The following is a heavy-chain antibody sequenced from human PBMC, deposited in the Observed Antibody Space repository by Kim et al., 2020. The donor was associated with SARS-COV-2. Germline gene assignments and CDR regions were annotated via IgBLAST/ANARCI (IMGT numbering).Heavy chain of an antibody. V-gene: IGHV1-69*04. CDR1: GGTFSSYA. Sequence: SVKVSCKASGGTFSSYAISWVRQAPGQGLEWMGRIIPILGIANYAQKFQGRVTITADKSTSTAYMELSSLRSEDTAVYYCARDRSRDGSGSYYNPRNEVWFDPWGQGTLVTLSS. CDR3: ARDRSRDGSGSYYNPRNEVWFDP. CDR2: IIPILGIA. D-gene: IGHD3-10*01. J-gene: IGHJ5*02.